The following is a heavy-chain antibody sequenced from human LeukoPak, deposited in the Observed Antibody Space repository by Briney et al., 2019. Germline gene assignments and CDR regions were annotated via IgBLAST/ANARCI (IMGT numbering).Heavy chain of an antibody. CDR2: IYWDDDK. V-gene: IGHV2-5*02. D-gene: IGHD2-15*01. CDR1: GCALRTRGVG. Sequence: VSGPTLVKPTQTLTLTCTFSGCALRTRGVGVGWIRQPPGKALEWLSLIYWDDDKRYSPSLKSRPTITKDTSKNQVVLTMTNMDPVDTATYYCAHSQSTKYCSGGSCFKDGFDYWGQGTLVTVSS. J-gene: IGHJ4*02. CDR3: AHSQSTKYCSGGSCFKDGFDY.